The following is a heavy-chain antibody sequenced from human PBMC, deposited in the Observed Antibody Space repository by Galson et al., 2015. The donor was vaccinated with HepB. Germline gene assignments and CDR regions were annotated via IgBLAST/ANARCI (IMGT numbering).Heavy chain of an antibody. D-gene: IGHD2-2*01. V-gene: IGHV3-7*01. CDR3: AKDTSSYYYDGMDV. CDR2: IKQDGSER. J-gene: IGHJ6*02. Sequence: SLRLSCAASGFTFSTYWMNWVRQAPGKGLEWVANIKQDGSERYFVDSVKGRFTISRDNAKNSLYLQMNSLRAEDTAEYYCAKDTSSYYYDGMDVWGQGTMVTVSS. CDR1: GFTFSTYW.